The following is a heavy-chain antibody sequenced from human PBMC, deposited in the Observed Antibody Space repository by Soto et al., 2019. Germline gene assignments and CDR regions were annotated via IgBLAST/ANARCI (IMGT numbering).Heavy chain of an antibody. Sequence: SETLSLTCTVSGGSITGYYWTWIRQPPGKGLEWIGYVYSSGGSVYNPSLRSRLSMSIDTSKNQFSLNLRSVTAADTAVYYCARDSTAYVLIPLDYWGQGTLVTVSS. J-gene: IGHJ4*02. CDR1: GGSITGYY. CDR3: ARDSTAYVLIPLDY. CDR2: VYSSGGS. V-gene: IGHV4-59*01. D-gene: IGHD3-16*01.